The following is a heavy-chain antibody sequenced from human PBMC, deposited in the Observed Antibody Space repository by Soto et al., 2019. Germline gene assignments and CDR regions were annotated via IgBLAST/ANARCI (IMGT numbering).Heavy chain of an antibody. CDR3: ARAAHYSSPFRWFDP. Sequence: QVQLQESGPGLVKPSQTLSLTCTVSGGSISSGGYYWSWIRQHPGKGLEWIGYIYYSGSTYYNPSLKSRVTKSVDPSKNQFSLKLSSVTAADTAVYYCARAAHYSSPFRWFDPWGQGTLVTVSS. J-gene: IGHJ5*02. CDR1: GGSISSGGYY. CDR2: IYYSGST. D-gene: IGHD6-13*01. V-gene: IGHV4-31*03.